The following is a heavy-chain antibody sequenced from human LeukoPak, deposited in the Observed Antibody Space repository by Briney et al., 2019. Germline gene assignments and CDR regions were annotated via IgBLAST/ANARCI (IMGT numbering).Heavy chain of an antibody. Sequence: ASVKVSCMTSVYTFTSHYLHWVRQAPGQGLQWMGLIDPSGGDTDYAQKFQGRVTMTRDTSTSTVYMELSSLKSEDTAVYYCAREEVVYGDSTKHVYFDHWGQGIPITVSS. CDR2: IDPSGGDT. D-gene: IGHD4-17*01. CDR3: AREEVVYGDSTKHVYFDH. V-gene: IGHV1-46*01. J-gene: IGHJ4*02. CDR1: VYTFTSHY.